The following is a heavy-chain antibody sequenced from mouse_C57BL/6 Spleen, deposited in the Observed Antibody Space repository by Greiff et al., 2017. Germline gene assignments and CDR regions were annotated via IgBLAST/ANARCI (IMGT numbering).Heavy chain of an antibody. Sequence: QVQLQQPGAELVKPGASVKMSCKASGYTFTSYWITWVKQRPGQGLEWIGDIYPGSGSTNYNEKFKSKATLTVDTASSTAYMQLSSLTSEDSAVYYWARVYGSSYGGYFDVWGTGTTVTVSS. CDR1: GYTFTSYW. CDR2: IYPGSGST. J-gene: IGHJ1*03. V-gene: IGHV1-55*01. D-gene: IGHD1-1*01. CDR3: ARVYGSSYGGYFDV.